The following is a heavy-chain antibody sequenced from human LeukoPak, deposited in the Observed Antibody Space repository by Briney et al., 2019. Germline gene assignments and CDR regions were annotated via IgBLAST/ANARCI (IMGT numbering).Heavy chain of an antibody. Sequence: GGSLRLSCAASGFTFSSYAMSWVRQAPGKGLEWVSAISGSGGSTDYADSVKGRFTISRDNSKNTLYLQMNSLRAEDTAVYYCAKFLPTHIVVANYYFDYWGQGTLVTVSS. CDR2: ISGSGGST. J-gene: IGHJ4*02. CDR1: GFTFSSYA. V-gene: IGHV3-23*01. D-gene: IGHD2-21*01. CDR3: AKFLPTHIVVANYYFDY.